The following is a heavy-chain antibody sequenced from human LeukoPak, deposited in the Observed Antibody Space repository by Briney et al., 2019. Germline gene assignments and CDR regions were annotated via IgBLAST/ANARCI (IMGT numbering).Heavy chain of an antibody. D-gene: IGHD2-15*01. Sequence: GASVKVSCKASGYTFTSYDINWVRQATGQGLEWMGWMNPNSGNTGYAQKFQGRVTMTRNTSISTAYMELSSLRSEDTAVYYCARGGWEGIVVVVAERENYFDYWGQGTLVTVSS. CDR3: ARGGWEGIVVVVAERENYFDY. CDR1: GYTFTSYD. J-gene: IGHJ4*02. CDR2: MNPNSGNT. V-gene: IGHV1-8*01.